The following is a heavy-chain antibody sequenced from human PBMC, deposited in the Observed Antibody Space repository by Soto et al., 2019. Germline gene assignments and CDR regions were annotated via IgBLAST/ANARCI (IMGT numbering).Heavy chain of an antibody. CDR3: ARAGPGSYYESDF. CDR2: IWYDGSNK. Sequence: PGGSLIFSCAASGFTFSSSGMHWVRQAPGKGLEWVAVIWYDGSNKYYADSVKGRFTISRDNSKNTLHLQMSSLRAEDTAVYYCARAGPGSYYESDFWGQGTLVTVSS. CDR1: GFTFSSSG. V-gene: IGHV3-33*01. D-gene: IGHD1-26*01. J-gene: IGHJ4*02.